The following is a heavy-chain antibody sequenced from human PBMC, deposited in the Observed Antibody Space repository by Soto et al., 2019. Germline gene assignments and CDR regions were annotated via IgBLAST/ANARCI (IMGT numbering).Heavy chain of an antibody. Sequence: SLTCTASGASIISTTKYWGWIRQPPGRGLEWIGTISSIGSTYYNPSLEGRVTISVDTSKNQFSLKVTSVTAADTGLYYCARQDHGDYEFFFDYWGQGTLVTVSS. D-gene: IGHD4-17*01. CDR3: ARQDHGDYEFFFDY. CDR1: GASIISTTKY. CDR2: ISSIGST. V-gene: IGHV4-39*01. J-gene: IGHJ4*02.